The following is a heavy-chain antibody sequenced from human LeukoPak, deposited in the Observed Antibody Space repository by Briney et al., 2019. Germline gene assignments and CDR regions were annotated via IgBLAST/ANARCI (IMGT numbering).Heavy chain of an antibody. V-gene: IGHV3-23*01. CDR1: GFTFSSYA. Sequence: GGSLRLSCAASGFTFSSYAMSWVRQAPGKGLEWVSAISGSGGGTYYADSVKGRFTISRDNSKNTLYLQMNSLRAEDTAVYYCASDLVVVTNYWGQGTLVTVSS. CDR2: ISGSGGGT. CDR3: ASDLVVVTNY. D-gene: IGHD3-22*01. J-gene: IGHJ4*02.